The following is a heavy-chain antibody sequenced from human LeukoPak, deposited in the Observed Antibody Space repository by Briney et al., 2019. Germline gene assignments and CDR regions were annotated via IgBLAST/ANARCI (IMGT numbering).Heavy chain of an antibody. CDR3: ARVPSRYCSSTSCYTAR. CDR1: GFTFSSYW. J-gene: IGHJ4*02. D-gene: IGHD2-2*02. V-gene: IGHV3-74*01. CDR2: INSDGSST. Sequence: GGSLRLSCAASGFTFSSYWMYWVRQAPGKGLVWVSRINSDGSSTSYADSVKGRFTISRDNAKNTLYLQMNSLRAEDTAVYYCARVPSRYCSSTSCYTARWGQGTLVTVSS.